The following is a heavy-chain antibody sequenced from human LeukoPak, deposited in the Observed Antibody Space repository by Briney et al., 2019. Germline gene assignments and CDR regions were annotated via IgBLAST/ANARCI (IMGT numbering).Heavy chain of an antibody. D-gene: IGHD3-9*01. CDR2: IYYSGST. J-gene: IGHJ6*03. Sequence: EPSETLSLTCTVSGGSTSSYYWSWIRQPPGKGLAWIGYIYYSGSTNYNPSLKSRVTISVDTSKNQFSLKLSSVTAADTAVYYCARDLRYFDYYYYMDVWGKGTTVTVSS. CDR1: GGSTSSYY. CDR3: ARDLRYFDYYYYMDV. V-gene: IGHV4-59*01.